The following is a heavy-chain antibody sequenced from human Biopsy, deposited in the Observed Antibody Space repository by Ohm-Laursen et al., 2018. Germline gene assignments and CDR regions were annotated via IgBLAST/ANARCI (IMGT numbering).Heavy chain of an antibody. D-gene: IGHD6-19*01. CDR1: GYSFTSYY. Sequence: ASVKVSCKASGYSFTSYYMHWVRQAPGQGLEWLGMINPSGSTTSYPQIFQGRVTMTRDTSKSTVYMELSSLRSADTAVYFCARNTGWYGDLYYFDYWGQGTLVTVSS. V-gene: IGHV1-46*01. CDR2: INPSGSTT. J-gene: IGHJ4*02. CDR3: ARNTGWYGDLYYFDY.